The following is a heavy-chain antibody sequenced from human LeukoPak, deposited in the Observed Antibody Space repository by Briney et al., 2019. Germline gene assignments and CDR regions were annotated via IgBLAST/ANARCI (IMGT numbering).Heavy chain of an antibody. V-gene: IGHV1-3*01. J-gene: IGHJ6*02. CDR3: ARDSPYNYYYGMDV. Sequence: ASVKVSCKASGYTFTSYAMHWVRQAPGQRLEWMRWINAGNGNTKYSQKFQGRVTITRDTSASTAYMELSSLRSEDTAVYYCARDSPYNYYYGMDVWGQGTTVTVSS. CDR1: GYTFTSYA. CDR2: INAGNGNT. D-gene: IGHD2-2*02.